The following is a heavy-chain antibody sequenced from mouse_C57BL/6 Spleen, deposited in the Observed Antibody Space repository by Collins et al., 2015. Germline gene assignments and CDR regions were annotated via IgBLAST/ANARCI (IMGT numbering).Heavy chain of an antibody. Sequence: QVQLQQPGAELVKPGASVKMSCKASGYTFTSYWITWVKQRPGQGLEWIGDIYPGSGSTNYNEKFKSKATLTVDTSSSTAYMQLSSLTSEDSAVYHCARNTIITPTGYFDGLGHRDHGHRLL. CDR2: IYPGSGST. CDR3: ARNTIITPTGYFDG. V-gene: IGHV1-55*01. CDR1: GYTFTSYW. D-gene: IGHD2-12*01. J-gene: IGHJ1*03.